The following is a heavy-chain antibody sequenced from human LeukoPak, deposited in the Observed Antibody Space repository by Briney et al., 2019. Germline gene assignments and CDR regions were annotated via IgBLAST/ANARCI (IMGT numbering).Heavy chain of an antibody. V-gene: IGHV4-59*08. J-gene: IGHJ4*02. CDR3: ARQSGSYRRFDY. D-gene: IGHD1-26*01. CDR2: IYYSGST. Sequence: SETLSLTCTVSGGSISSYYCSWIRQPPGKGLEWIGYIYYSGSTNYNPSLKSRVTISVDTSKNQFSLKLSSVTAADTAVYYCARQSGSYRRFDYWGQGTLVTVSS. CDR1: GGSISSYY.